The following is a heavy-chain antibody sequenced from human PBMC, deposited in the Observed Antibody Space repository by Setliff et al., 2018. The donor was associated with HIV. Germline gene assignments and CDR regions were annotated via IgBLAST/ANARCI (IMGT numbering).Heavy chain of an antibody. Sequence: SETLSLTCAVYGGSFTIFYWSWIRQPPGKGLEWIGEINHSGTTNYNPSLKSRVAISVDTSKNQFSLNLTSVTAADTAVYYCARVHSPYYYFYMDVWGKGTTVTVSS. CDR1: GGSFTIFY. CDR3: ARVHSPYYYFYMDV. J-gene: IGHJ6*03. CDR2: INHSGTT. V-gene: IGHV4-34*01. D-gene: IGHD2-15*01.